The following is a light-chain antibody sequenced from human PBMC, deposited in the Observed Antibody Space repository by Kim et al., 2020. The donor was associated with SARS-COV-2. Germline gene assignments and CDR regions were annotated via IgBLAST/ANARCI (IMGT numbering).Light chain of an antibody. CDR2: WAS. J-gene: IGKJ2*01. CDR1: QSILDSSKNRNY. CDR3: QQYYGAPPYT. V-gene: IGKV4-1*01. Sequence: IVMTQSPDFLAVSLGERATINRKSSQSILDSSKNRNYLAWFQQKPGQPPKLLIYWASSRESGVPDRFSGSGSGTDFTLTISSLQAEDVACYYCQQYYGAPPYTFGQGTKLEI.